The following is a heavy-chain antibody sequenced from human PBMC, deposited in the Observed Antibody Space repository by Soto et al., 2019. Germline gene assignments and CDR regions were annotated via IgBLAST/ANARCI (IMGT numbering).Heavy chain of an antibody. CDR2: SKNRVNSFTT. V-gene: IGHV3-72*01. Sequence: VGSLRLSCVGSGFSVSDHYMDWVRQAPGRGLEWVGRSKNRVNSFTTEYAASVKGRFTISRDNSNNALYLHLNSLTTEDSAVYYCSRGLGAASGYLYYYELDVWGQGTTVTVSS. J-gene: IGHJ6*02. D-gene: IGHD1-26*01. CDR3: SRGLGAASGYLYYYELDV. CDR1: GFSVSDHY.